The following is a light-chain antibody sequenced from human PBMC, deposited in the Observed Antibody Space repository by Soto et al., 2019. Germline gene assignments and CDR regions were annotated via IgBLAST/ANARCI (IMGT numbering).Light chain of an antibody. CDR3: SSYTTSYFYV. J-gene: IGLJ1*01. V-gene: IGLV2-14*01. CDR2: GVK. CDR1: GRDIGAYDY. Sequence: QSVLTQPASVSGSPGQSITISCTGSGRDIGAYDYVSWYQQHPGKAPTLIIYGVKNRPSGVSNRFSASKSAFTASLTISGLQTEDEADYYCSSYTTSYFYVFGPGTKLTVL.